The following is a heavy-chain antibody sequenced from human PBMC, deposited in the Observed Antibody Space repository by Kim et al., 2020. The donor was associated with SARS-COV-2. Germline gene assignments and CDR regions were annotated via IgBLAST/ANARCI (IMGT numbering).Heavy chain of an antibody. D-gene: IGHD3-10*01. CDR3: AVASGSYPYYFDY. J-gene: IGHJ4*02. V-gene: IGHV1-69*02. Sequence: NYAQKFQGRVSISADRSTTTAYMDLSSLRSEDTAVYYCAVASGSYPYYFDYWGQGTLVTVSS.